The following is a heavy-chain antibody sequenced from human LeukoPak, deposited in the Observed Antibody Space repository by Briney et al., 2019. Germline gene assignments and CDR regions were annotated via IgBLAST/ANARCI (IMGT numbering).Heavy chain of an antibody. CDR2: ISPSSSYI. V-gene: IGHV3-21*01. J-gene: IGHJ4*02. D-gene: IGHD3-10*01. CDR3: ARDTSGAYLL. CDR1: GFAFSSYS. Sequence: PGGSLRLSCAASGFAFSSYSMNWVRQAPGKGLEWVSSISPSSSYIYYADSVKGRFTISRDNSKNTLYLQMNSLRAEDTAVYYCARDTSGAYLLWGQGTLVTVSS.